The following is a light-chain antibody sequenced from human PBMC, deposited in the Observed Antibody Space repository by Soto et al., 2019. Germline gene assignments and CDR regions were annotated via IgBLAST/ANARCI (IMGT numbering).Light chain of an antibody. CDR1: SSNIGNNY. J-gene: IGLJ2*01. CDR2: ANN. Sequence: QSVLTQPPSVSAAPGQKVTISCSASSSNIGNNYVSWYQQLPGTAPKLLIYANNKRPSGIPDRLSGSKSGTSATLGITGLQTGDEADYYCGTWDSILSAVVFGGGTKLTVL. V-gene: IGLV1-51*01. CDR3: GTWDSILSAVV.